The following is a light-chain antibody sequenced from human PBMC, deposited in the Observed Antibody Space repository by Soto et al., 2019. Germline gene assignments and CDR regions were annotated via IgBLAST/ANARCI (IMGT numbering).Light chain of an antibody. V-gene: IGKV3-20*01. CDR2: GGS. CDR3: QQFDSSRIYS. Sequence: EILLTQSPGTLSLSPGETATLSCRASQSVTSTYLAWYQQRPGQYPRLIIYGGSTRATGFPDRFSGGGSGTDFTLTISRLEPEDSAVYYCHCQQFDSSRIYSFGQGTKLEI. J-gene: IGKJ2*03. CDR1: QSVTSTY.